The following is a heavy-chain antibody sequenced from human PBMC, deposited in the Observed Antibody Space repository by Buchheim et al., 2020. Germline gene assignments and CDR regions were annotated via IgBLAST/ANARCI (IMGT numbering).Heavy chain of an antibody. CDR3: VGGAPFEY. J-gene: IGHJ4*02. CDR2: INSDGSST. V-gene: IGHV3-74*01. CDR1: GFTFSSNW. Sequence: DEQLVESGGGLVQPGGSLRLSCAASGFTFSSNWMHWVRRGPGKGLVWVARINSDGSSTSYADSVKGRFTISRDNAKNTLYPQMNSLRAEDTAVYSCVGGAPFEYWGQGSL.